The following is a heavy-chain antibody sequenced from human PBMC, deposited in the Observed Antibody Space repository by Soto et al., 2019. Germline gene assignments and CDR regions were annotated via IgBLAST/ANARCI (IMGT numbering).Heavy chain of an antibody. J-gene: IGHJ4*02. CDR3: ARDRNGDSSSRDRYFDY. Sequence: QVQLVQCGAEVKKPGASVKVSCKASGYTFTSYGISWVRQAPGQGLEWMGWISAYNGNTNYAQKLQGRVTMTTDTSTSTAYMELRSLRSDDTAVYYCARDRNGDSSSRDRYFDYWGQGTLVTVSS. CDR1: GYTFTSYG. D-gene: IGHD6-6*01. CDR2: ISAYNGNT. V-gene: IGHV1-18*01.